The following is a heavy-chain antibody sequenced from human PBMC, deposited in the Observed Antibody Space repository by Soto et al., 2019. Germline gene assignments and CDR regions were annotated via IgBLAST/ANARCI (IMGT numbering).Heavy chain of an antibody. CDR3: AKKGPAAMPAFGWFDP. D-gene: IGHD2-2*01. CDR1: GFTFSSYA. J-gene: IGHJ5*02. CDR2: ISGSGGST. V-gene: IGHV3-23*01. Sequence: EVQLLESGGGLVQPGGSLRLSCAASGFTFSSYAMSWVRQAPGKELEWVSAISGSGGSTYYADSVKGRFTISRDNSKNTLYLQMNSLRAEDTAVYYCAKKGPAAMPAFGWFDPWGQGTLVTVSS.